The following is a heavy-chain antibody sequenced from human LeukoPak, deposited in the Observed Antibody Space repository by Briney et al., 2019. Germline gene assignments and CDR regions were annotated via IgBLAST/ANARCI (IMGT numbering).Heavy chain of an antibody. Sequence: GESLKISCKGSGYSFTSYWIGWVRQMPGKGLEWMGIIYPGDSDTRYSSSFQGQVTISADKSISTAYLQWSSLKASDTAMYYCARRAWNYYGSGANDAFDIWGQGTMVTVSS. CDR1: GYSFTSYW. D-gene: IGHD3-10*01. CDR3: ARRAWNYYGSGANDAFDI. V-gene: IGHV5-51*01. J-gene: IGHJ3*02. CDR2: IYPGDSDT.